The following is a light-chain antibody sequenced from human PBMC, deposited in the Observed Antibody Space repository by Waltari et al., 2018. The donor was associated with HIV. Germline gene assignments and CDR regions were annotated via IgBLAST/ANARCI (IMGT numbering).Light chain of an antibody. CDR2: KAS. CDR3: QQISSASRT. Sequence: DIQMPQSPSTLSASVGDIFTLTCRARQSIGNWLAWYQQKPGRAPKVLIYKASSLQGGAPSRFSGRGSEAEFTLTISSLQPDDFATYYCQQISSASRTLGGGPTVEL. V-gene: IGKV1-5*03. CDR1: QSIGNW. J-gene: IGKJ4*01.